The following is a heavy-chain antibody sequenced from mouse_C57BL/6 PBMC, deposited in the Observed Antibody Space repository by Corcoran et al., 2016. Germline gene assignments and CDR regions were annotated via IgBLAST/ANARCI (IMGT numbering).Heavy chain of an antibody. D-gene: IGHD1-1*01. Sequence: QIQLVQSGPELKKPGETVKISCKASGYTFTTYGMSWVKQAPGKGLKWMGWINTYSGVPTYADDFKGRFAFSLETSASTAYLQINNIKNEDTATYFCARCGVTTVDFDYWGQGTTLTVSS. V-gene: IGHV9-3*01. J-gene: IGHJ2*01. CDR3: ARCGVTTVDFDY. CDR2: INTYSGVP. CDR1: GYTFTTYG.